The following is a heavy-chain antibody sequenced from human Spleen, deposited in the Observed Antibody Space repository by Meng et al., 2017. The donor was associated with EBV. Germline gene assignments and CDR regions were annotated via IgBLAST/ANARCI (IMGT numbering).Heavy chain of an antibody. D-gene: IGHD1-26*01. J-gene: IGHJ4*02. CDR2: MYQSGST. CDR3: ATIIVPATTMNY. CDR1: GGSITSSGYS. V-gene: IGHV4-30-2*01. Sequence: QLQLQESGSGLLKPSQTHSLTCAVSGGSITSSGYSWPWIRQPPGKGLEWIGYMYQSGSTYYSPSLKSRATISVDRSKNHLSLKLSSVTAADTAFYYCATIIVPATTMNYWGPGTLVTVSS.